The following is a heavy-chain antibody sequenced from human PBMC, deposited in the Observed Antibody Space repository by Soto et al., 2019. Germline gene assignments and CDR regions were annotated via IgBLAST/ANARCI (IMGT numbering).Heavy chain of an antibody. J-gene: IGHJ4*02. D-gene: IGHD3-3*01. CDR3: AKSVVFFWSGYGD. CDR2: ISDSGAGT. CDR1: GFTFSKSA. Sequence: EVLLLESGGGLVQPGGSLRLSCAASGFTFSKSAMSWVRQAPGKGLEWVSSISDSGAGTYYADSVKGRFTIFRDNTKNTLSLQMNNLRAEDTAIYYRAKSVVFFWSGYGDWGQGILVTVSS. V-gene: IGHV3-23*01.